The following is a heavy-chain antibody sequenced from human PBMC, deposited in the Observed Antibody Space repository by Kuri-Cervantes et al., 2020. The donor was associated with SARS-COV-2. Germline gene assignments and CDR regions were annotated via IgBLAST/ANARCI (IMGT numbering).Heavy chain of an antibody. J-gene: IGHJ4*02. CDR1: GYTFTSYY. CDR3: ARGARYYGSVSHCFDY. Sequence: ASVKVSCKASGYTFTSYYMHWVRQAPGQGLEWMGWMNPNSGNTGHAQKFQGRVTMTRNTSISTAYMELSSLRSEDTAVYYCARGARYYGSVSHCFDYWGQGTLVTVSS. V-gene: IGHV1-8*02. D-gene: IGHD3-10*01. CDR2: MNPNSGNT.